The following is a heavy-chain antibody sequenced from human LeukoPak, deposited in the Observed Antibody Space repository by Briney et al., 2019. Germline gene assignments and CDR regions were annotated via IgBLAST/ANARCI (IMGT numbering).Heavy chain of an antibody. CDR3: ARDQPPLEMATKNNYYGMDV. D-gene: IGHD5-24*01. CDR1: GGSFSGYY. CDR2: INHSGST. J-gene: IGHJ6*02. V-gene: IGHV4-34*01. Sequence: PSETLSLTCAVYGGSFSGYYWSWIRQPPGKGLEWIGEINHSGSTNYNPSLKSRVTISVDTSKNQFSLKLSSVTAADTAVYYCARDQPPLEMATKNNYYGMDVWGQGTTVTVSS.